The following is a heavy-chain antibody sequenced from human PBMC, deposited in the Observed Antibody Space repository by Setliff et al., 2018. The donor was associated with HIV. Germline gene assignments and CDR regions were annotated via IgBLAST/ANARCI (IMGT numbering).Heavy chain of an antibody. CDR2: IYPGDSDT. D-gene: IGHD3-22*01. Sequence: PGESLKISCKGYGYSFTNHWIGWVRQIPGKGLEWMGIIYPGDSDTRYSPSFQGQVTISADKSISTAYLQWSSLKASDTAMYYCARLSGLYYYDTSGYYYGNYFDYWGQGTLVTVSS. CDR3: ARLSGLYYYDTSGYYYGNYFDY. J-gene: IGHJ4*02. CDR1: GYSFTNHW. V-gene: IGHV5-51*03.